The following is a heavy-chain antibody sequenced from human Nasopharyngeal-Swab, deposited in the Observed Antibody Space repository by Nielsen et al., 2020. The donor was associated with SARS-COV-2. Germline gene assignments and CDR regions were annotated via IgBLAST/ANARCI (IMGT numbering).Heavy chain of an antibody. CDR2: ISYEGSKK. J-gene: IGHJ3*02. D-gene: IGHD3-10*01. Sequence: GGSLRLSCKASGFNFNNYGMHWVRQAPGKGLEWVAVISYEGSKKSYADSVKGRFTISRDYSINTLYLQMNSLRVDDTAVYYCAKANQLFWFGQFRNDAFDIWGQGTMVTVSS. CDR3: AKANQLFWFGQFRNDAFDI. V-gene: IGHV3-30*18. CDR1: GFNFNNYG.